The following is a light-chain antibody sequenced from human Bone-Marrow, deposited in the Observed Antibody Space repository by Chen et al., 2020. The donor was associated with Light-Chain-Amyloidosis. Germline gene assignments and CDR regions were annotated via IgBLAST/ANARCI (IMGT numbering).Light chain of an antibody. J-gene: IGLJ3*02. CDR2: DDS. CDR3: QVWDRSSDRPV. V-gene: IGLV3-21*02. Sequence: SYVLTQPSSVSVAPGQTATIPCGGNNIRSTSVHWYQQTPGQAPLLVVYDDSDRPSGIPERLSGSNSGNTATLTISRVEAGDEADYYCQVWDRSSDRPVFGGGTKLTVL. CDR1: NIRSTS.